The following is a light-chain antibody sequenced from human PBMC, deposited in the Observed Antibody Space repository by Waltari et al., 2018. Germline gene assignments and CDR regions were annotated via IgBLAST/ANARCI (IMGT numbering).Light chain of an antibody. V-gene: IGKV3-20*01. CDR3: QQYGRSPQT. Sequence: EIVLTQSPGTLSLSPGEGATLSCRASQTVANTYLAWDQQKPGQAPMLLSSASSRRATGIPDRFRGSGSGTDFTLTITRLEPEDFAVYYCQQYGRSPQTFGQGTRVEIK. CDR1: QTVANTY. CDR2: ASS. J-gene: IGKJ1*01.